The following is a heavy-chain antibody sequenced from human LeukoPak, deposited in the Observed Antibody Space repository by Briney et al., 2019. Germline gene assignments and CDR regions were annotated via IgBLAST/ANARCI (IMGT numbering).Heavy chain of an antibody. CDR3: ATVILQYYYGSGSPFDY. CDR2: FDPEDGET. J-gene: IGHJ4*02. V-gene: IGHV1-24*01. D-gene: IGHD3-10*01. CDR1: GYTLTELF. Sequence: ASVKVSCKVSGYTLTELFMHWVRQAPGKGLEWMGGFDPEDGETIYAQKFQRRVTMTEDTSTDTAYMELSSLRSEDTAVYYCATVILQYYYGSGSPFDYWGQGTLVTVSS.